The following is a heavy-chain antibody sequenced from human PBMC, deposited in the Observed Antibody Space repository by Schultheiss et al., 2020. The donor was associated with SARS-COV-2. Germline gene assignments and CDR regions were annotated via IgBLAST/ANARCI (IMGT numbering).Heavy chain of an antibody. J-gene: IGHJ4*02. CDR3: ARGRRGVTTDDY. CDR1: GGSFSGYY. CDR2: INHSGST. V-gene: IGHV4-34*01. D-gene: IGHD4-17*01. Sequence: SETLSLTCAVYGGSFSGYYWSWIRQPPGKGLEWIGEINHSGSTNYNPSLKSRVTISVDTSKNQFSLKLSSVTAADTAVYYCARGRRGVTTDDYWGQGTLDTVSS.